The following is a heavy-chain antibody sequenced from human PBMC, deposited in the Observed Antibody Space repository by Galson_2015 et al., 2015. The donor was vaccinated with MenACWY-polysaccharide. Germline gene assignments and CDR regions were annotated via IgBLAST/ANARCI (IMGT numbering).Heavy chain of an antibody. D-gene: IGHD6-19*01. CDR2: IKPEGSEK. CDR3: ARATYNGGWYPDYFDY. V-gene: IGHV3-7*01. CDR1: GFTFRTYW. Sequence: SLRLSCAASGFTFRTYWMSWVRQAPGKGREWVANIKPEGSEKYYGAPVKGRFAISRDNAKNSQYLQMNGLRAEDTAIFFCARATYNGGWYPDYFDYWGQGALVTVSS. J-gene: IGHJ4*02.